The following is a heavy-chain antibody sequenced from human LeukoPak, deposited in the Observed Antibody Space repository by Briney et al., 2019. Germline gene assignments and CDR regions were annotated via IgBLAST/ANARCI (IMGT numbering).Heavy chain of an antibody. CDR1: GFTFSSYG. CDR2: IWYDGSNK. D-gene: IGHD5-18*01. J-gene: IGHJ6*02. Sequence: PGGSLRLSCAASGFTFSSYGMHWVRQAPGKGLEWVAVIWYDGSNKYYADSVKSRFTISRDNSKNTLYLQMSSLRAEDTAVYYCARDAGYSYGSYYYYYGMDVWGQGTTVTVSS. V-gene: IGHV3-33*01. CDR3: ARDAGYSYGSYYYYYGMDV.